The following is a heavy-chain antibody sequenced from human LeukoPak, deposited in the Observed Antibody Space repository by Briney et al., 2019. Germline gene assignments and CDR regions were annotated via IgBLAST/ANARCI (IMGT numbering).Heavy chain of an antibody. D-gene: IGHD3-22*01. J-gene: IGHJ4*02. CDR1: GGSIGNYY. Sequence: SETLSLTCTVSGGSIGNYYWSWIRQPAGKTLEWMGRIYTTGSTNYNPSLKSRVTMSVDTSKKQFSLKLSSVTAAGTAVYYCARDYYDSRGYYYVGDYWGPGTLVTVSS. CDR3: ARDYYDSRGYYYVGDY. CDR2: IYTTGST. V-gene: IGHV4-4*07.